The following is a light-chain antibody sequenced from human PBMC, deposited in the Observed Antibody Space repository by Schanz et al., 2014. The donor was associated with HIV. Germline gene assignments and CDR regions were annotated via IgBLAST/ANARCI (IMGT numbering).Light chain of an antibody. Sequence: EIVLTQSPGTLSVSPGERVTLSCRASQGVGSRFLAWYQQKPGQAPRLLIYSASNRASGIPDRFSGSGSGTDFTLTISRLEPEDFAVYYCQQRSNWPLTFGGGTKVEIK. J-gene: IGKJ4*01. V-gene: IGKV3D-20*02. CDR2: SAS. CDR1: QGVGSRF. CDR3: QQRSNWPLT.